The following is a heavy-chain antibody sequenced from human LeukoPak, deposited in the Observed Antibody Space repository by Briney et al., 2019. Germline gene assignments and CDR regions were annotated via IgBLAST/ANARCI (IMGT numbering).Heavy chain of an antibody. J-gene: IGHJ4*02. D-gene: IGHD6-13*01. CDR2: MSGGGTDS. CDR1: GFTFSSYA. CDR3: ARDSSLPGIAAAGTGDY. V-gene: IGHV3-21*01. Sequence: GGSLRLSCAASGFTFSSYAVSWVRQAPGKGLEWVSAMSGGGTDSYYADSVKGRFTISRGNAKNSLYLQMNSLRAEDTAVYYCARDSSLPGIAAAGTGDYWGQGTLVTVSS.